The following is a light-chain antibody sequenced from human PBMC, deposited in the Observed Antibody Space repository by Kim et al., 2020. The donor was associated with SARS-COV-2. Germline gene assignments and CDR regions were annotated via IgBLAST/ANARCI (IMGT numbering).Light chain of an antibody. CDR1: QSVGSN. Sequence: ETVMTQSPATLSVSPGERATLSCRASQSVGSNLAWYQQKPGQAPRLLIYGASTRATGIPARFSGSGSGTDFTLTISSLQSEDFAVYYCQQYNNWPPYTFGQGTKVEI. V-gene: IGKV3-15*01. J-gene: IGKJ2*01. CDR3: QQYNNWPPYT. CDR2: GAS.